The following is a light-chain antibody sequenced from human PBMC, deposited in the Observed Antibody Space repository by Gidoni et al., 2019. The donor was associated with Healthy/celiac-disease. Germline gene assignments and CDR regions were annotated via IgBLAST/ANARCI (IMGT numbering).Light chain of an antibody. CDR3: QSYDSSNHWV. J-gene: IGLJ3*02. CDR1: SGSIASNY. CDR2: EDN. Sequence: FMLTQPHSVSESPGKTVTISCTRSSGSIASNYLQWYQQRPGSSPTTVLYEDNQRPSGVPDRFSGSIDSSSNSASLTISGLKTEDEADYYCQSYDSSNHWVFGGGTKLTVL. V-gene: IGLV6-57*01.